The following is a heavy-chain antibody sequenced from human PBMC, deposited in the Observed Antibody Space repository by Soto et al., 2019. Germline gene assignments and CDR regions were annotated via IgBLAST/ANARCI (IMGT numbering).Heavy chain of an antibody. CDR2: IIPIFGTA. CDR3: ARDALNSGLSDDAFDI. D-gene: IGHD5-12*01. Sequence: SVKVSCKASGGTFSSYAISWVRQAPGQGLEWMGGIIPIFGTANYAQKFQGRVTITADESTSTAYMELSSLRSEDTAVYYCARDALNSGLSDDAFDIWGQGTMVTVSS. V-gene: IGHV1-69*13. J-gene: IGHJ3*02. CDR1: GGTFSSYA.